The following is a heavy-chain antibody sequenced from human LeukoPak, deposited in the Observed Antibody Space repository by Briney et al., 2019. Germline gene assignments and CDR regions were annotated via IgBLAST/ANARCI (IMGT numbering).Heavy chain of an antibody. D-gene: IGHD4-17*01. J-gene: IGHJ3*02. CDR1: GFSFSDYY. CDR2: ISNSGSTI. CDR3: AREFGAVTDRDAFDI. V-gene: IGHV3-11*01. Sequence: PGGSLRLSCVASGFSFSDYYMSWIRQAPGKGLERVSYISNSGSTIYHADSVKGRFTISRDNAKKSQYLQMNSLRDEDPAVYYCAREFGAVTDRDAFDIWCLGTMVTVSS.